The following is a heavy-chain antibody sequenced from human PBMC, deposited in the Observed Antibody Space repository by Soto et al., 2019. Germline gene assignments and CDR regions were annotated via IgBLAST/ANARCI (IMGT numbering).Heavy chain of an antibody. J-gene: IGHJ5*02. V-gene: IGHV1-2*02. CDR1: GYTFTEYF. CDR3: ARANLIIRHITNLGEASPGVVEH. Sequence: QVQLVQSGAEVKMPGASVRVSCEASGYTFTEYFLHWVRQAPGQGLEWMGWISPESGVTNIAPNFEGRVTMTADTAITTAYMQLSGLRYDDTAVYYCARANLIIRHITNLGEASPGVVEHWGQGTLVSVSS. CDR2: ISPESGVT. D-gene: IGHD3-3*01.